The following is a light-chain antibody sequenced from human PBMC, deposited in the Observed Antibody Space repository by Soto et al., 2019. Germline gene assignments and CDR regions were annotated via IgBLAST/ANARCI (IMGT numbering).Light chain of an antibody. V-gene: IGKV3-20*01. CDR3: QQHGTSPRT. CDR1: QTVIRNY. CDR2: GAS. J-gene: IGKJ1*01. Sequence: EIVLTHSPGTLSLSPGERATLSRSASQTVIRNYLAWHQQKPGQTPRLLVYGASSRATGIPARFIGSGSGTDFTLTISRLEPEDFAVYYCQQHGTSPRTFGQGTKVDIK.